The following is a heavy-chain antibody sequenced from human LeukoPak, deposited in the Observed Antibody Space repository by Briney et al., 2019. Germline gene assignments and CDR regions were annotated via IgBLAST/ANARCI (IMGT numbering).Heavy chain of an antibody. Sequence: ASVKVSCKASGYTFTSYGISWVRQAPGQGLEWMGGIIPIFGTAKYAQKFQGRVTITADESTSTAYMELSSLRSEDTAVYYCARDRYCSSTSCYPWWFDPWGQGTLVTVSS. CDR3: ARDRYCSSTSCYPWWFDP. J-gene: IGHJ5*02. CDR1: GYTFTSYG. V-gene: IGHV1-69*13. D-gene: IGHD2-2*01. CDR2: IIPIFGTA.